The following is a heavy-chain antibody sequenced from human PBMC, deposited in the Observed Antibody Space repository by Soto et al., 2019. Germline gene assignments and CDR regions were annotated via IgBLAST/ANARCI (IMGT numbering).Heavy chain of an antibody. D-gene: IGHD6-19*01. V-gene: IGHV1-2*02. J-gene: IGHJ4*02. CDR1: GYTFTAYS. Sequence: ASVKVSCKASGYTFTAYSIHWVRQAPGQGLEWVGWFNPNSGDTIYAQKFQGRVTLTRDTSIGTAYMELYSLTSDDTAVYYCAREASAVISLDYWGQGTLVTVSS. CDR3: AREASAVISLDY. CDR2: FNPNSGDT.